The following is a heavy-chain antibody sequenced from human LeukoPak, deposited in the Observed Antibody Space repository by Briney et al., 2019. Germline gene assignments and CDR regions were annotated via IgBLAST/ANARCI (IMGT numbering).Heavy chain of an antibody. D-gene: IGHD2-2*01. V-gene: IGHV1-2*06. Sequence: ASVKVSCKASGYTFTSYYMHWVRQAPGQGPEWMGRINPNSGGTKYARKFQGRVTMTRGTSMSTAYMELSRLQSDDTAVYYCAREGCSSASCYGFDSWGQGTLVTVSS. CDR2: INPNSGGT. J-gene: IGHJ4*02. CDR1: GYTFTSYY. CDR3: AREGCSSASCYGFDS.